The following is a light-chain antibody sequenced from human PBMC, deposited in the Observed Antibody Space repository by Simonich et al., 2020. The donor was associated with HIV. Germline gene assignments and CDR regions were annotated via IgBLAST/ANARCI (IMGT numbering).Light chain of an antibody. CDR2: WAS. Sequence: DIVMTQSPDSLAVSLGERATINCKSSQSVLYSSNHKNYLAWYHQKPGQPPKLLIYWASTRESGVPDRFSGSESGTDFTLTISSLQAEDVAVYYCQQYYSTPQTFGQGTKLEIK. J-gene: IGKJ2*01. CDR1: QSVLYSSNHKNY. V-gene: IGKV4-1*01. CDR3: QQYYSTPQT.